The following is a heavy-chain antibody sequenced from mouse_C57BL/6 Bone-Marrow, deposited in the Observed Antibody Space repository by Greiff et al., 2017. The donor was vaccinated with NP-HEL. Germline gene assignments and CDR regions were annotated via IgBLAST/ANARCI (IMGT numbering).Heavy chain of an antibody. CDR1: GYTFTDYN. Sequence: EVQLQQSGPELVKPGASVKIPCKASGYTFTDYNMDWVKQSHGKSLEWIGDINPNNGGTIYNQKFKGKATLTVDKSSSTAYMELRSLTSEDTAVYYCAREGYYYGSWYFDVWGTGTTVTVSS. J-gene: IGHJ1*03. V-gene: IGHV1-18*01. D-gene: IGHD1-1*01. CDR3: AREGYYYGSWYFDV. CDR2: INPNNGGT.